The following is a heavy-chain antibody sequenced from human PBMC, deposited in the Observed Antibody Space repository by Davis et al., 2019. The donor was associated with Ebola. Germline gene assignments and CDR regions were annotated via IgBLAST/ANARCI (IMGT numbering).Heavy chain of an antibody. CDR2: ITPRGDTR. V-gene: IGHV1-46*01. CDR3: ARVSSGNYRPIDY. CDR1: GYTFTSYY. Sequence: ASVKVSCKASGYTFTSYYMHWVRQAPGQGLEWMGVITPRGDTRSYAQKFPGRVTMTRDTSTSTAYMELSGLRSEDTAVYYCARVSSGNYRPIDYWGQGTLVTVSS. D-gene: IGHD1-26*01. J-gene: IGHJ4*02.